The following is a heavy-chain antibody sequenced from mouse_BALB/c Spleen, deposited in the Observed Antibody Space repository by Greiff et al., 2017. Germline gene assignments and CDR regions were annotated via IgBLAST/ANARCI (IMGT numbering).Heavy chain of an antibody. J-gene: IGHJ3*01. D-gene: IGHD2-4*01. CDR2: ISSGGST. CDR1: GFTFSSYA. V-gene: IGHV5-6-5*01. Sequence: DVKLVESGGGLVKPGGSLKLSCAASGFTFSSYAMSWVRQTPEKRLEWVASISSGGSTYYPDSVKGRFTISRDNARNILYLQMSSLRSEDTAMYYCARGEDYDYDRAWFAYWGQGTLVTVSA. CDR3: ARGEDYDYDRAWFAY.